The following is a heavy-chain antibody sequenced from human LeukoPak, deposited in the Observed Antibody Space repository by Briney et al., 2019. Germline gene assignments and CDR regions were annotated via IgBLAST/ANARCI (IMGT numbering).Heavy chain of an antibody. CDR1: GFTFSDFY. Sequence: GGSLRLSCAASGFTFSDFYMSWIRQAPGKGLEWVSYISSSGHSIYYADSVKGRFTISRDSAKNSLYLQMISLRAEDTAVYYCTRGGATSLRSFDYWGQGTLVTVSS. D-gene: IGHD1-26*01. V-gene: IGHV3-11*01. CDR2: ISSSGHSI. J-gene: IGHJ4*02. CDR3: TRGGATSLRSFDY.